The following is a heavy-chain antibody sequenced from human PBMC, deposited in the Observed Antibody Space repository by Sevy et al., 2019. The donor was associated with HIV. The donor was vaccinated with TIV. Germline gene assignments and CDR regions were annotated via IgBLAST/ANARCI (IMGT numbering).Heavy chain of an antibody. CDR3: ARGPDCGGDCDVGFYYPLDV. Sequence: GGSLRLSCTVSGFIFSRYSMNWVRQAPGKGLEWISYTSGNSGAIYYPDSVKGRFTVSRDNANNALFLQMSGLKDDDTAVYYCARGPDCGGDCDVGFYYPLDVWGQGTTVTVSS. CDR2: TSGNSGAI. J-gene: IGHJ6*02. D-gene: IGHD2-21*02. V-gene: IGHV3-48*02. CDR1: GFIFSRYS.